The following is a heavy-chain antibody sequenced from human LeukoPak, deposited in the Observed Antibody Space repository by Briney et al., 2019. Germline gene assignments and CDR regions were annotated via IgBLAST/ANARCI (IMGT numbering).Heavy chain of an antibody. CDR1: GFTFSSYA. CDR2: ISGSGGST. J-gene: IGHJ5*02. CDR3: AKAAMVRGVNWFDP. D-gene: IGHD3-10*01. V-gene: IGHV3-23*01. Sequence: GESLRLSCAASGFTFSSYAMSWVRQAPGKGLEWVSAISGSGGSTYYADSVKGRFTISRDDSKNTLYLQMNSLRAEDTAVYYCAKAAMVRGVNWFDPWGQGTLLTVSS.